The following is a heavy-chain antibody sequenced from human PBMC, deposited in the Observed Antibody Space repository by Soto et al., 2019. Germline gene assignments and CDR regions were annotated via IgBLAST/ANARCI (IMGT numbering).Heavy chain of an antibody. CDR2: MVGDGSSS. V-gene: IGHV3-23*01. Sequence: GGSLSLSCAASGFIFRTYAMNWVRQAPGKGLEWVSVMVGDGSSSDYADSVRGRFTISRDNSKNTLYLQMNNLRAEDTAVYYCAKDLRPDGRYDLDYWGQGTLVTVSS. D-gene: IGHD1-26*01. CDR3: AKDLRPDGRYDLDY. J-gene: IGHJ4*02. CDR1: GFIFRTYA.